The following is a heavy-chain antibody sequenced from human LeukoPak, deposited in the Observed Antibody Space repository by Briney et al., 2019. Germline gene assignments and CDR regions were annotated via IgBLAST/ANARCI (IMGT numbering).Heavy chain of an antibody. CDR2: IKQDGSEK. CDR1: GFTFSSYW. Sequence: PGGSLRLSCAASGFTFSSYWMSWVRQAPGKGLEWVANIKQDGSEKYYVDSVKGRFTISRDNAKNSLYLQMNSLRAEDTAVYYCARATGVFWSGYPPTPYYYYYYMDVWGKGTTVTVSS. V-gene: IGHV3-7*01. CDR3: ARATGVFWSGYPPTPYYYYYYMDV. D-gene: IGHD3-3*01. J-gene: IGHJ6*03.